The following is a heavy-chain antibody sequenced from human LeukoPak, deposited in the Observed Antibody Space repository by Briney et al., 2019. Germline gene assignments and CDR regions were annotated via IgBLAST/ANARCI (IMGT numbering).Heavy chain of an antibody. J-gene: IGHJ4*02. D-gene: IGHD3-22*01. Sequence: SETLSLTCAVYGGSFSGYSWSWIRQPPGKGLEWIGEINHSGRTNYNPSLKSRVTISVDTSKNQFSLTLRSVTAADMAVYYCARKQSVGYDYWGQGTLVTVSS. CDR2: INHSGRT. CDR1: GGSFSGYS. CDR3: ARKQSVGYDY. V-gene: IGHV4-34*01.